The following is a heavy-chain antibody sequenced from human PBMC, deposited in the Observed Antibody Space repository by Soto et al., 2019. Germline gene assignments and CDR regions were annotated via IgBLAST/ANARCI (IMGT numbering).Heavy chain of an antibody. V-gene: IGHV4-34*01. CDR1: GGSFSGYY. CDR3: ARGSRTYYYDSSGYFIEY. D-gene: IGHD3-22*01. Sequence: SETLSLTCAVYGGSFSGYYWSWILQPPGKGLEWIGEINHSGSTNYNPSLKSRVTISVDTSKNQFSLKLSSVTAADTAVYYCARGSRTYYYDSSGYFIEYWGQGTLVTVSS. CDR2: INHSGST. J-gene: IGHJ4*02.